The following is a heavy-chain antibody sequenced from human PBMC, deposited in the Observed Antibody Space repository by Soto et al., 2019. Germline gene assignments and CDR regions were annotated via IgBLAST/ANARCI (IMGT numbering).Heavy chain of an antibody. Sequence: TLSLTCAVYGGSFSGYYWTWIRQPPGTGLEWLARIDWDDEKYYSTSLKTRLTISKDTSKNQVVLTMTNMDPVDTATYYCARTGYTYGYDVFEMWGQGTMVTVSS. V-gene: IGHV2-70*11. CDR1: GGSFSGYY. CDR2: IDWDDEK. D-gene: IGHD5-18*01. CDR3: ARTGYTYGYDVFEM. J-gene: IGHJ3*02.